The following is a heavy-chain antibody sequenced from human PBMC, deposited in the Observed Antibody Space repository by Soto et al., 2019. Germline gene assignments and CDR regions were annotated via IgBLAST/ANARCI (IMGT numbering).Heavy chain of an antibody. V-gene: IGHV4-4*07. Sequence: QVQLQESGPGLVKPSETLSLTCTVSGASISGFYWSWIRKSAGKGLEWIGRIYATGTTDYNPSLKSRVMMSVDTSKNQFSLKLRSVTAADTAVYYCVRDGTKTLRDWFDPWGQGLSVTVSS. J-gene: IGHJ5*02. CDR1: GASISGFY. CDR3: VRDGTKTLRDWFDP. CDR2: IYATGTT. D-gene: IGHD1-1*01.